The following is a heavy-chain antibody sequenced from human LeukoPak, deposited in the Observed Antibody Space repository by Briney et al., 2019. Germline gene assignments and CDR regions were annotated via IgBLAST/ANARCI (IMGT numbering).Heavy chain of an antibody. CDR3: ARGPWDGSSWDY. Sequence: GGSLRLSCAASGFTVSGSYMSWVRQAPGKGLEWVSVIYSAGSTYYADSVRGRFTISRDNSKNTLYLQMNSLRAEDTAVYYFARGPWDGSSWDYWGQGTLVTVSS. CDR2: IYSAGST. V-gene: IGHV3-53*01. D-gene: IGHD6-13*01. J-gene: IGHJ4*02. CDR1: GFTVSGSY.